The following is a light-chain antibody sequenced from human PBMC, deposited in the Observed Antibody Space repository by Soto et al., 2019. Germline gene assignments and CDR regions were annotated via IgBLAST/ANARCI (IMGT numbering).Light chain of an antibody. Sequence: IVLKKSQATVSLSPGERATLSCTASQSVSSSYLAWYQQKPGQAPRLLIYGASNRATGIPARFSGSGSGTDFTLTISRLEPEDFAVYYCQQYGSSPKTFGQGTKVDIK. CDR2: GAS. V-gene: IGKV3-20*01. CDR1: QSVSSSY. J-gene: IGKJ1*01. CDR3: QQYGSSPKT.